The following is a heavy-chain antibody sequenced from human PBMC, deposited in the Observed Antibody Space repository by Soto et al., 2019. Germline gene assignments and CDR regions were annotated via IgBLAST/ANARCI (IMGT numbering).Heavy chain of an antibody. CDR3: AQDGEFRSGYYIRFDP. Sequence: PWGSLRLCCASSGFIFSSYALLWFRQASGTWLDCVYAIIVIGRSTYYADSVKDRFTISRDNSKNTLYLQMNSLRAEDTAVYYCAQDGEFRSGYYIRFDPWGQRTMVTVSS. V-gene: IGHV3-23*01. J-gene: IGHJ5*02. CDR2: IIVIGRST. CDR1: GFIFSSYA. D-gene: IGHD3-3*01.